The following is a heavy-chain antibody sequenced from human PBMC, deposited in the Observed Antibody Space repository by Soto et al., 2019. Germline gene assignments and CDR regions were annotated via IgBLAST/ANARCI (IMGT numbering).Heavy chain of an antibody. CDR3: AKGSWSFWGVIAPYYGMDV. J-gene: IGHJ6*02. CDR2: ISGRGGST. D-gene: IGHD3-16*02. V-gene: IGHV3-23*01. CDR1: GFTFSSYA. Sequence: GGSLRLSCAASGFTFSSYAMSWVRQAPGKGLEWVSAISGRGGSTYYADSVKGRFTISRDNSKNTLYLQMNSLRAEDSVVYYCAKGSWSFWGVIAPYYGMDVWGQGTTVTVSS.